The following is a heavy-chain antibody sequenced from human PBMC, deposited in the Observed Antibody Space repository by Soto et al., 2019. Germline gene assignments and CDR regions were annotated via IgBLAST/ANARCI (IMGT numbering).Heavy chain of an antibody. CDR3: ARVRGIGYDNSYYYYGMDV. CDR1: GGSISSYY. Sequence: PSETLSLTCTVSGGSISSYYWSWIRQPPGKGLEWIGYIYYSGSTNYNPSLKSRVTISVDTSKNQFSLKLSSVTAADTAVYYCARVRGIGYDNSYYYYGMDVWGQGTTVTVSS. CDR2: IYYSGST. V-gene: IGHV4-59*01. J-gene: IGHJ6*02. D-gene: IGHD5-12*01.